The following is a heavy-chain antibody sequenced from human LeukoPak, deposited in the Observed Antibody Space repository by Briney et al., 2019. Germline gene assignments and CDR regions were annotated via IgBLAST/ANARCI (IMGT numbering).Heavy chain of an antibody. CDR1: GFTFSGYG. CDR2: ISVSGAGT. J-gene: IGHJ6*03. V-gene: IGHV3-23*01. CDR3: AKDHIAAAGYYYYYYMDV. Sequence: PGGSLRLSCAASGFTFSGYGMSWVRQAPGKGLEWVSTISVSGAGTYYADSVKGRFTISRDNSKNTLYLQMNSLRAEDTAVYYCAKDHIAAAGYYYYYYMDVWGKGTTVTISS. D-gene: IGHD6-13*01.